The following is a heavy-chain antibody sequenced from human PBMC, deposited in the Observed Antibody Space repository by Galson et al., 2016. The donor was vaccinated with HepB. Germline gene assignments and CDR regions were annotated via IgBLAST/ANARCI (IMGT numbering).Heavy chain of an antibody. V-gene: IGHV5-51*01. J-gene: IGHJ3*01. CDR2: IYPGASDT. CDR3: AIHQGAAADDAFDL. CDR1: GYSFTSYW. D-gene: IGHD6-13*01. Sequence: QSGAEVKKPGQSLKISCEGSGYSFTSYWIGWVRQMPGKGLEWMGIIYPGASDTTYSPSFQGQVTISADKSISTAFLHWSSLKASDTAMYYCAIHQGAAADDAFDLWGQGTMVTVSS.